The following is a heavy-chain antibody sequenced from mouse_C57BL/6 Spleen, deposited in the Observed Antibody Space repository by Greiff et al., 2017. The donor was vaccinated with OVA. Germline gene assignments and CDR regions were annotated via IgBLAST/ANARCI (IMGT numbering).Heavy chain of an antibody. J-gene: IGHJ2*01. CDR1: GYAFTNYL. Sequence: QVQLQQSGAELVRPGTSVKVSCKASGYAFTNYLIEWVKQRPGQGLEWIGVINPGSGGTNYNEKFKGKATLTADKSTSTAYMQLSSLTSEDSAVYFCARGKPYYFDYWGQGTTLTVSS. CDR3: ARGKPYYFDY. V-gene: IGHV1-54*01. CDR2: INPGSGGT.